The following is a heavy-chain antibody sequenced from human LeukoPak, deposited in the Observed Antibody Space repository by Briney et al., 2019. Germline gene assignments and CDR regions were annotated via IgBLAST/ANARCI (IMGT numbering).Heavy chain of an antibody. D-gene: IGHD6-19*01. J-gene: IGHJ4*02. V-gene: IGHV3-7*01. Sequence: PGGSLRLSCAASGFTFSSYAMHWVRQAPGKGLEWVANIKFDGSEKYYVDSVKGRFTISRDNAKNSLYLQMNSLRAEDAAVYYCAGGTIAVAGTDYWGQGTLVTVSS. CDR2: IKFDGSEK. CDR1: GFTFSSYA. CDR3: AGGTIAVAGTDY.